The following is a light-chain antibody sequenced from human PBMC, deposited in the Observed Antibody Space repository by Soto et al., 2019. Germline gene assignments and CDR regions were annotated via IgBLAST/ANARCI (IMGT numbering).Light chain of an antibody. Sequence: QAVVTQPASVSGSPGQSITISCTGTTSDVGGYNYVSWYQQHPGRAPKLLIYEVTDRPSGVSSRFSGSKSGNTASLTISGLQAEDEAYYYCCSFTRSNSLVFGGGTQLTVL. CDR3: CSFTRSNSLV. CDR2: EVT. CDR1: TSDVGGYNY. V-gene: IGLV2-14*01. J-gene: IGLJ7*01.